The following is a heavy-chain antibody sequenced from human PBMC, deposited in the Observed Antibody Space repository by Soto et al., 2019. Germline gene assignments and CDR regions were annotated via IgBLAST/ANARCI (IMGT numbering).Heavy chain of an antibody. J-gene: IGHJ4*02. CDR2: IYYSGTT. V-gene: IGHV4-30-4*01. Sequence: QLQESGPGLVKPSQTLSLTCTVSGGSISSGDYYWSWIRQPPGKGLEWIGYIYYSGTTDYNPSLKSRVSIADDTSKNQFSLELRSVTAADTAVFYCDRSWFGELGRFDYWGQGILVTVSS. D-gene: IGHD3-10*01. CDR3: DRSWFGELGRFDY. CDR1: GGSISSGDYY.